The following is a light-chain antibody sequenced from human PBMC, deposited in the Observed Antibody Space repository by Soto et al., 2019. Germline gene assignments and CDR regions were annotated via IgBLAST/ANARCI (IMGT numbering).Light chain of an antibody. Sequence: DIPMTQSPPTLSASVGDRVTITCRASQSIRHYLAWYQQMPGKAPKLLIYGASTLQSGVPSRFSGSGSGTECPLTISSLQPDDFGTYFCQHHNSYSQTFGQGTKVEIK. CDR2: GAS. CDR3: QHHNSYSQT. CDR1: QSIRHY. V-gene: IGKV1-5*01. J-gene: IGKJ1*01.